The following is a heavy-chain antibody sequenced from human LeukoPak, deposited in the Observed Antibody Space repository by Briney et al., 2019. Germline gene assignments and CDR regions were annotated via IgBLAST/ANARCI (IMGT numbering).Heavy chain of an antibody. CDR1: RFTFSSYG. V-gene: IGHV3-30*03. CDR3: ARGIPGTTVEPTSY. D-gene: IGHD1-7*01. Sequence: GGSLRLSCAASRFTFSSYGMHWVRQAPGKGLEWVAVISYDGSNKYYADSVKGRFTISRDNSKNTLYLQMNSLRAEDTAVYYCARGIPGTTVEPTSYWGQGTLVTVSS. CDR2: ISYDGSNK. J-gene: IGHJ4*02.